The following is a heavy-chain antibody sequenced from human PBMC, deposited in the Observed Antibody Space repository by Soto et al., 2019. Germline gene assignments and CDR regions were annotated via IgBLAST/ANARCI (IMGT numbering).Heavy chain of an antibody. CDR1: GYSFTSDW. D-gene: IGHD6-6*01. CDR3: ARTLSIAANRGYYYYYGMDV. J-gene: IGHJ6*02. Sequence: GESLKISCKGSGYSFTSDWIGWVRHMPGKGLEWMGIIYPGDSDTRYSPSFQGQVTISADKSISTAYLQWSSLKASDTAMYYCARTLSIAANRGYYYYYGMDVWGQGTTVTVSS. CDR2: IYPGDSDT. V-gene: IGHV5-51*01.